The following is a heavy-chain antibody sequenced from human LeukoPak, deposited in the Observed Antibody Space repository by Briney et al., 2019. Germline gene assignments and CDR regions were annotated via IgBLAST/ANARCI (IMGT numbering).Heavy chain of an antibody. CDR2: MYHSGGT. V-gene: IGHV4-38-2*01. CDR1: GYSISSGYY. CDR3: ARSGSYYYYMDV. D-gene: IGHD3-10*01. Sequence: SETLSLTCAVSGYSISSGYYWGWLRQPPGKGLEWIGSMYHSGGTYYNPSLKSRVTISVDTSKNQFSLKLSSVTAADTAMYYCARSGSYYYYMDVWGKGTTVTVSS. J-gene: IGHJ6*03.